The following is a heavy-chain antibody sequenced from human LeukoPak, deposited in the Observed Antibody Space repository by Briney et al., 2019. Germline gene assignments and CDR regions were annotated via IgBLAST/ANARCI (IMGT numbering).Heavy chain of an antibody. CDR3: TRVIVAVPGYFDYFDP. CDR2: INEDGSNK. J-gene: IGHJ4*02. D-gene: IGHD6-19*01. Sequence: GGSLRLSCTASGFSFSNHYMRWIRQAPGKGLEWVANINEDGSNKWHLGSVKGRFTVSRDNARNSLYLQMNSLRVEDTAVYYCTRVIVAVPGYFDYFDPWGQGTLVTVSS. CDR1: GFSFSNHY. V-gene: IGHV3-7*01.